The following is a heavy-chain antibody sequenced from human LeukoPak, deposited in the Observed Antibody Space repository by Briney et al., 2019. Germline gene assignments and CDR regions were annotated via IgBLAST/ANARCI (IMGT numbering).Heavy chain of an antibody. CDR1: VYTFIDHY. CDR2: IDPDTGDT. V-gene: IGHV1-2*02. J-gene: IGHJ4*02. Sequence: ASVKVSCKPSVYTFIDHYLHWVRQAPGQGLESLGWIDPDTGDTHYPQKFQGRVTMTRDTSSSTAYMELNRLRSDDTAVYYCARAGHNSNSGGYDFWGLGTLVTVSS. CDR3: ARAGHNSNSGGYDF. D-gene: IGHD3-22*01.